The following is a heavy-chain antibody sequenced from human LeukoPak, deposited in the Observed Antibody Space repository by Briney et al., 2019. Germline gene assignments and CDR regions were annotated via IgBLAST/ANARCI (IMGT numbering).Heavy chain of an antibody. J-gene: IGHJ4*02. CDR1: GFTFSTSA. Sequence: GSLRLSCAASGFTFSTSAMHWVRQAPGKRLEWVAVMSYDGSNKYYADSVKGRFTISRDNSRNTLSLQMSSLRAEDTAVYYCASGSYHEHWGQGTLVTVSS. CDR2: MSYDGSNK. V-gene: IGHV3-30*15. CDR3: ASGSYHEH. D-gene: IGHD1-26*01.